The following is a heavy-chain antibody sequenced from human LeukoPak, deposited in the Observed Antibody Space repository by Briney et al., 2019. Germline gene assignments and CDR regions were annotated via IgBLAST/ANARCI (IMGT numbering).Heavy chain of an antibody. V-gene: IGHV4-4*07. CDR1: AASISTFY. CDR2: INNSGST. D-gene: IGHD6-25*01. CDR3: AREGGDPRWLDP. Sequence: SQTLSLTCTVSAASISTFYWRWIRHPAGKGRGWLGRINNSGSTNYNPYLRSRVSMSVARSTNQFSVTLSSVTAADTAVYFCAREGGDPRWLDPWGQGALVTVSS. J-gene: IGHJ5*02.